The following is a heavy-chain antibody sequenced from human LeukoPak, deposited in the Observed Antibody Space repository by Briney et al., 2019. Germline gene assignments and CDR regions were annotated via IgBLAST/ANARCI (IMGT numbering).Heavy chain of an antibody. CDR1: GFTFSDYY. CDR2: ISSSGSTI. J-gene: IGHJ5*02. Sequence: PGGSLRLSCAASGFTFSDYYMSWIRQAPGKGLEWVSYISSSGSTIYYADSVKGRFTISRDNAKNSLYLQMNSLRAEDTAVYYCARTYYYDSSGLNWFDPWGQGTLVTVSS. V-gene: IGHV3-11*04. D-gene: IGHD3-22*01. CDR3: ARTYYYDSSGLNWFDP.